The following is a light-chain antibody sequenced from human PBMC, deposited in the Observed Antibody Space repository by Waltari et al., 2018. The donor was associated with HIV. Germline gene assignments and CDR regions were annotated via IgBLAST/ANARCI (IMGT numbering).Light chain of an antibody. V-gene: IGLV3-21*02. CDR2: DNT. Sequence: SNLLTLPPSPSLATGLTPRIPCGETNIGIKIVPWYQQKPGQAPVLFVYDNTDRPSGIPERFSGSNSGKTATLTIRGVEAGDEADYYCQVWDTSREWVFGGGTKLTVL. CDR1: NIGIKI. J-gene: IGLJ3*02. CDR3: QVWDTSREWV.